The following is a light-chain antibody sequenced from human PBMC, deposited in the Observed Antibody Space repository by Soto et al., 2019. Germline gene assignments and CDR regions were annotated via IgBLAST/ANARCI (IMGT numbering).Light chain of an antibody. CDR1: QGISSY. CDR2: AAS. Sequence: DIQMTQSPSSLSASVGDRVTITCRASQGISSYLAWYQQKPGKAPKLLIYAASSLQSGVPSRFSGSGSGTDFTLTISSLQPEDFATYYCQQANSLPITFGQGTRLEIK. J-gene: IGKJ5*01. V-gene: IGKV1-12*01. CDR3: QQANSLPIT.